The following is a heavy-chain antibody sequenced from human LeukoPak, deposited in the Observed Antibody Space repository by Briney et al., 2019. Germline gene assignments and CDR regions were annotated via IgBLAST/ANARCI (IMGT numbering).Heavy chain of an antibody. CDR2: IYYSGST. J-gene: IGHJ4*02. V-gene: IGHV4-59*08. CDR3: ARLHDGYRYGADY. D-gene: IGHD5-18*01. CDR1: GGSISSYY. Sequence: SETLSLTCTVSGGSISSYYWSWIRQPPGKGLEWIGYIYYSGSTNYNPSLKSRVTISVDTSKNQFSLKLTPVTAADTAVYYCARLHDGYRYGADYWGQGTLVTAS.